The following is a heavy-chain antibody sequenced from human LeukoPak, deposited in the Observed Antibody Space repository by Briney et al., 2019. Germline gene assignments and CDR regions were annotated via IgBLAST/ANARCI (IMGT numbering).Heavy chain of an antibody. Sequence: GGSLRLSCAASGFTVSTNYMSWVRQAPGKGLEWVSVIYTDGSTHYADSVKGRFTISRDNSKNALYLQMNSLRAEDTAIYYCARDREVVPAMAQMDVWGKGTTVTVSS. CDR2: IYTDGST. D-gene: IGHD2-21*02. CDR1: GFTVSTNY. J-gene: IGHJ6*04. CDR3: ARDREVVPAMAQMDV. V-gene: IGHV3-53*01.